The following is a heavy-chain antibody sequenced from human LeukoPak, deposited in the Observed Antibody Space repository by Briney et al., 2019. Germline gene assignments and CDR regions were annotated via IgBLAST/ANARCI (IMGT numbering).Heavy chain of an antibody. CDR1: GGSISSYS. J-gene: IGHJ3*02. CDR2: IFASGST. Sequence: SETLSLTCTVSGGSISSYSWSWIRQPAGKGLEWIGRIFASGSTKYNPSLKSRVTMSVETSKKQFSLRLSSVTAADTAVYYCAREGSAFDIWGQGTMVTVSS. V-gene: IGHV4-4*07. CDR3: AREGSAFDI.